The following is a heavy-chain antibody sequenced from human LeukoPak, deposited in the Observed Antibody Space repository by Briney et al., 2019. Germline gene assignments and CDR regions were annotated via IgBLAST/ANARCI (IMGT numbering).Heavy chain of an antibody. CDR3: ARHPRMVATSYFDC. CDR1: GGSISSYY. V-gene: IGHV4-59*08. J-gene: IGHJ4*02. Sequence: SETLSLTCTVSGGSISSYYWSWIRQPPGKGLEWIGYIYYSGSTNYNPSLKSRVTISVDTSKNQFSLKPSSVTAADTAVYYCARHPRMVATSYFDCWGQGTLVTVFS. CDR2: IYYSGST. D-gene: IGHD5-12*01.